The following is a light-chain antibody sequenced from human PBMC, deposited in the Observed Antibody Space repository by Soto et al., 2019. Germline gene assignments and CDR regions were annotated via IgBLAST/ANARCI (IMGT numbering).Light chain of an antibody. J-gene: IGKJ5*01. V-gene: IGKV3-11*01. CDR3: QQRNNWPPIT. Sequence: EIVLTQSPVRLSLSPCDRATLSGGASQSVSSYLAWYQQRPGQAPRLLIYDASNRATGIPARFSGSGSGTDFTLTIDNLEPEDFAIYYCQQRNNWPPITFGQGTRLEIK. CDR2: DAS. CDR1: QSVSSY.